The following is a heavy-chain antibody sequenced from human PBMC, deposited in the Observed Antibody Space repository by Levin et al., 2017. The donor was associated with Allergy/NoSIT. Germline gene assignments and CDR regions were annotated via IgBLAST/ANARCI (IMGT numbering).Heavy chain of an antibody. Sequence: TLSLTCTVSGGSISDSTYYWGWIRQPPGKGLEWIATIYYSGTTYYNPSLQSRVTISADTSKNQFSLKLSSVTAADTAVYYCARATSGWWGGVDYWGQGTLVTVSS. V-gene: IGHV4-39*01. CDR2: IYYSGTT. J-gene: IGHJ4*02. CDR3: ARATSGWWGGVDY. D-gene: IGHD6-19*01. CDR1: GGSISDSTYY.